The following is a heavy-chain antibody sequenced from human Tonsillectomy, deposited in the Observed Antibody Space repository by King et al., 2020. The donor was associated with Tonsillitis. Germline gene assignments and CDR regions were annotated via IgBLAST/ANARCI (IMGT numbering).Heavy chain of an antibody. CDR1: GFTFTSFA. V-gene: IGHV3-23*04. CDR3: AKGNKGPVAGASFDC. Sequence: VQLVESGGGLVQPGGSLRLSCAASGFTFTSFAMSWVRQAPGKGLEWVSGISGSGGATYYADSVKGRFTIPRDTSKNTLYLHMNSLRAEDAAIYYCAKGNKGPVAGASFDCWGQGTLVTVSS. CDR2: ISGSGGAT. J-gene: IGHJ4*02. D-gene: IGHD2-8*02.